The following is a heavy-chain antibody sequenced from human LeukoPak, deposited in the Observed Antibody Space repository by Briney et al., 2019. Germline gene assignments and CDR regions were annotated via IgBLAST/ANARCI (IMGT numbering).Heavy chain of an antibody. CDR1: GVSFNDYY. J-gene: IGHJ4*02. D-gene: IGHD4-11*01. CDR2: INHSGYT. Sequence: SETLSLTCAVSGVSFNDYYWSWVRQTPGRGLEWIGEINHSGYTNDSPSLKSRVTLSIDTSRKQFSLNLRSVTVADTGIYYCTIMTTGHDYWGQGTLVTVSS. CDR3: TIMTTGHDY. V-gene: IGHV4-34*01.